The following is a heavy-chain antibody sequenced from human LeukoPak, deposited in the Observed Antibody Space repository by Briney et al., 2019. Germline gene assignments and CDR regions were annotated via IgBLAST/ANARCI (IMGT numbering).Heavy chain of an antibody. CDR2: TYSDGST. CDR1: GFTVSSNY. J-gene: IGHJ6*02. Sequence: PSGSLRLSCAASGFTVSSNYWTWVRRAPGKGLEGVSITYSDGSTYYADSVKGRFTSSRDSSNNTVYLQRNSLRAEDVALCYCASDSEQQVDAPDVWGQGTTVTVSS. CDR3: ASDSEQQVDAPDV. D-gene: IGHD6-13*01. V-gene: IGHV3-66*01.